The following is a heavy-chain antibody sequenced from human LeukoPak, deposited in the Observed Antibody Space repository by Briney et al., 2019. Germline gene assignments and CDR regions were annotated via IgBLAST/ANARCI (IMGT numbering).Heavy chain of an antibody. CDR3: ARGSLDSSGQYFLDY. Sequence: SETLSLTCTVSDGSISNYYWSWIRQPAGKGLEWIGRIYTSGSTIYNPSLNSRVTMSVDTSKNQFSLKLSSVTAADTAIYSCARGSLDSSGQYFLDYWGQGTLVTVSS. D-gene: IGHD3-22*01. CDR2: IYTSGST. J-gene: IGHJ4*02. V-gene: IGHV4-4*07. CDR1: DGSISNYY.